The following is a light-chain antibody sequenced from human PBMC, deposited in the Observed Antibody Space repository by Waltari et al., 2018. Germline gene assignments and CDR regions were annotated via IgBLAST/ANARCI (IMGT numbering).Light chain of an antibody. CDR2: RNN. V-gene: IGLV1-47*01. Sequence: QSVVTQPPSASGTPGQRVTISCSGSSPNIGKNFVYWYHQSPGTAPKLLIYRNNQRPYGVPDRFSGSKSGTSASLAISGLRSEDESDYYCATWDDSLRGWVFGGGTKLTVL. J-gene: IGLJ3*02. CDR1: SPNIGKNF. CDR3: ATWDDSLRGWV.